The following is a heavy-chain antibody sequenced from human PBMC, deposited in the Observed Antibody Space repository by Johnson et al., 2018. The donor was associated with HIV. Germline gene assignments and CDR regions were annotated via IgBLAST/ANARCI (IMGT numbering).Heavy chain of an antibody. D-gene: IGHD3-10*01. J-gene: IGHJ3*02. V-gene: IGHV3-30-3*01. CDR3: ARASYYYGSADI. CDR2: ISYDGSNK. Sequence: QEQLVESGGGVVQPGRSLRLSCAASGFTFSSYAMHWVRQAPGKGLEWVAVISYDGSNKYYADSVKGRFTISRDNSKNTLYLQMNSLRAEDTAVYYCARASYYYGSADIWGQGTMVTVSS. CDR1: GFTFSSYA.